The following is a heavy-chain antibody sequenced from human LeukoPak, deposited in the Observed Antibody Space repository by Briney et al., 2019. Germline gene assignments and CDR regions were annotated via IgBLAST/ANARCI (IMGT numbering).Heavy chain of an antibody. CDR2: ISGSGDNT. CDR1: GFTFSRYT. CDR3: VRRGDASSGWADNDF. Sequence: GGSLRLSCAASGFTFSRYTMSWVRQAPGKGLEWVSTISGSGDNTFYADSVKGRFTISRDNSKNMLHLQMNSLTGEDTALYYCVRRGDASSGWADNDFWGQGALVTVYS. D-gene: IGHD6-19*01. V-gene: IGHV3-23*01. J-gene: IGHJ4*02.